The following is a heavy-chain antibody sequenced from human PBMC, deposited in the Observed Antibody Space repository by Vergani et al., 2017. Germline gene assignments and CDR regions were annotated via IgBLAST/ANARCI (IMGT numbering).Heavy chain of an antibody. Sequence: EVQLLESGGGLVQPGGSLRLSCAASGFTFSSYAVSWVRQAPGKGLEWASTIIGSGTSTYYADSVKGRFTISRDNFKNMLYLQMNSLRAEDTAIYYCAKDRGRSSSSVDWFDPWGQGTLVT. CDR2: IIGSGTST. V-gene: IGHV3-23*01. D-gene: IGHD6-6*01. CDR1: GFTFSSYA. CDR3: AKDRGRSSSSVDWFDP. J-gene: IGHJ5*02.